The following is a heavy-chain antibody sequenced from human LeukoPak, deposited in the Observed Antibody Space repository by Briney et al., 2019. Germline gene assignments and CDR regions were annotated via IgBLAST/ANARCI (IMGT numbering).Heavy chain of an antibody. CDR3: ARDRYDSSGARRLRYFDY. Sequence: ASVKVSCKASGYTFTGYYMHWVRQAPGQGLEWMGWINPNSGGTNYAQKFQGRVTMTRDTSISTAYMELSRLRSDDTAVYYCARDRYDSSGARRLRYFDYWGQGTLVTVSS. CDR1: GYTFTGYY. J-gene: IGHJ4*02. D-gene: IGHD3-22*01. CDR2: INPNSGGT. V-gene: IGHV1-2*02.